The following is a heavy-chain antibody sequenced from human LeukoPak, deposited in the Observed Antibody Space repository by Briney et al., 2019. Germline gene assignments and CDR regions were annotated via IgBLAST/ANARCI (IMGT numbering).Heavy chain of an antibody. D-gene: IGHD1-26*01. CDR2: IYTSGST. V-gene: IGHV4-4*09. CDR3: ARQWVGAKRFDP. Sequence: SETLSLTCTVSGGSISSYYWSWIRQPPGKGLEWIGYIYTSGSTNYNPSLKSRVTISVDTSKNQFSLKLSSVTAADTAVYYCARQWVGAKRFDPWGQGTLVTVSS. CDR1: GGSISSYY. J-gene: IGHJ5*02.